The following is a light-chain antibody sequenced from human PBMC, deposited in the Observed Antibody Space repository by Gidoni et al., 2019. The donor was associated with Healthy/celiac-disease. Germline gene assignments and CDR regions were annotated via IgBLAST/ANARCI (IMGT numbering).Light chain of an antibody. CDR1: QSVLYSSNNNKY. CDR3: QQYYITPET. CDR2: WAS. V-gene: IGKV4-1*01. Sequence: DIGMTQYPDALPVSLGERATINCKSSQSVLYSSNNNKYLAWYQQKPGQPPKLLIYWASTRESGVPDRFSGSGSGTDFTLTISSLQAEDVAVYFCQQYYITPETFGQGTKVEIK. J-gene: IGKJ1*01.